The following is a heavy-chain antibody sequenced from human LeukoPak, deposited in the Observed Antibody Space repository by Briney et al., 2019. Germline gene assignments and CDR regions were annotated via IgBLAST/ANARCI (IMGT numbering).Heavy chain of an antibody. D-gene: IGHD5-18*01. Sequence: GGSLRLSCVASGLTFRRYWMHWVRQVPGKGLVWLSRINGDGSDTTYADSVKGRLTISRDNAKNTVDLQMNSLRVDDTAVYYCASNTAMLDWGQGILVTVSS. J-gene: IGHJ4*02. CDR1: GLTFRRYW. CDR2: INGDGSDT. CDR3: ASNTAMLD. V-gene: IGHV3-74*01.